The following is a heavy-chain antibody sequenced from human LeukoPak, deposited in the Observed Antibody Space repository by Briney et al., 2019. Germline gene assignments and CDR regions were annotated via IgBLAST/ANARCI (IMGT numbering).Heavy chain of an antibody. CDR3: ARDPADDYYGSGSTVDY. Sequence: SVKVSCKASGGTFSSYAISWVRQAPGQGLEWMGGIIPIFGTANYAQKFQGRVTITADKSTSTAYMELSSLRSEDTAVYYCARDPADDYYGSGSTVDYWGQGTLVTVSS. CDR1: GGTFSSYA. CDR2: IIPIFGTA. D-gene: IGHD3-10*01. J-gene: IGHJ4*02. V-gene: IGHV1-69*06.